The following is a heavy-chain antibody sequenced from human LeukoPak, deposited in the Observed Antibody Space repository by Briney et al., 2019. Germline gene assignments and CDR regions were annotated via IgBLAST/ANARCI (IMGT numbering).Heavy chain of an antibody. Sequence: GGSLRLSCAASGFTFSSYGMHWVRQAPSKGLECVPVISYDGSNKYYAASVKGRFTISRDNSKNTLYLQMNSLRAEDTAVYYCARTRPSIKSIAVAEIDYWGQGTLVTVS. D-gene: IGHD6-19*01. CDR3: ARTRPSIKSIAVAEIDY. CDR2: ISYDGSNK. J-gene: IGHJ4*02. V-gene: IGHV3-30*04. CDR1: GFTFSSYG.